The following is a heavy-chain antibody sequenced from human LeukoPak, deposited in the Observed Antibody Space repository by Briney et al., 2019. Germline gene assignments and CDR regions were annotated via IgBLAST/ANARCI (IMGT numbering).Heavy chain of an antibody. D-gene: IGHD5-12*01. CDR2: IWSDGSDK. J-gene: IGHJ4*02. CDR1: GFSFSSYG. CDR3: ARDGYSGYDFYFDY. Sequence: PGGSLRLSCGASGFSFSSYGMHWVRQAPGKGLEWVAVIWSDGSDKYYADSVKGRFTISRDNSKNTLYLQMNSLRAEDTAVYYCARDGYSGYDFYFDYWGQGSLVTVSS. V-gene: IGHV3-33*01.